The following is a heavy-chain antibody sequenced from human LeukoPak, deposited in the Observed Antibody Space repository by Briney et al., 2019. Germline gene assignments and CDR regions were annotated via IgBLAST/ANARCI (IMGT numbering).Heavy chain of an antibody. CDR1: GFSFSNND. Sequence: GGSLRLSSAASGFSFSNNDMHWVRQFSGKGLEWVSGLGVAGDRYYPVSVRGRFTVSRDRAGTYLYLQMNSLSAGDTAVYYCARGHYYGSGGDTFDVWGKGTMVIVSS. J-gene: IGHJ3*01. CDR2: LGVAGDR. V-gene: IGHV3-13*01. CDR3: ARGHYYGSGGDTFDV. D-gene: IGHD3-10*01.